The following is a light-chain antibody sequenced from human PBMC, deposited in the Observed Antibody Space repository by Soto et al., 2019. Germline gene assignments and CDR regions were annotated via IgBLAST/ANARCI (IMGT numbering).Light chain of an antibody. J-gene: IGLJ2*01. CDR1: SSDVGGYNS. CDR3: NSYTSSTTFVV. CDR2: DVR. Sequence: QSALTQPASVSGSPGQSITISCTGSSSDVGGYNSVSWYQHHPGKAPKLMIYDVRIRPSGISNRFSGSKSGNTASLTISGLQAEDEADYYCNSYTSSTTFVVFGGGTKLTVL. V-gene: IGLV2-14*03.